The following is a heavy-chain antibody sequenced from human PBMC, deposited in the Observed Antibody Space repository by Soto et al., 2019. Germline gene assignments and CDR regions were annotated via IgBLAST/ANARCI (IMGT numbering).Heavy chain of an antibody. Sequence: QVQLVESGGGVVQPGRSLRLSCAASGFTFSSSVVHWVRQTPGKGLEWVAFISHDGNNKYYADSVKGRFTMSRANSETTLYLQMDRIRAEDTAVYYCARDDEDGSECDFVYWGQGTLVTVSS. CDR3: ARDDEDGSECDFVY. D-gene: IGHD1-26*01. J-gene: IGHJ4*02. CDR1: GFTFSSSV. V-gene: IGHV3-30-3*01. CDR2: ISHDGNNK.